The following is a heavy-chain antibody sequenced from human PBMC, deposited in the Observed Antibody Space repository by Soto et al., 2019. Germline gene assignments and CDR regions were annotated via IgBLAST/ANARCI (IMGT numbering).Heavy chain of an antibody. D-gene: IGHD1-26*01. Sequence: SETLSLTCAVYGGSFSGYYWSWIRQPPGKGLEWIGEINHSGSTNYNPSLKSRVTISVDTCKNQFSLKLSSVTAADTAVYYCARVRGGYSKRQDVSKRNWFDPWGQGTLVTVSS. V-gene: IGHV4-34*01. J-gene: IGHJ5*02. CDR2: INHSGST. CDR1: GGSFSGYY. CDR3: ARVRGGYSKRQDVSKRNWFDP.